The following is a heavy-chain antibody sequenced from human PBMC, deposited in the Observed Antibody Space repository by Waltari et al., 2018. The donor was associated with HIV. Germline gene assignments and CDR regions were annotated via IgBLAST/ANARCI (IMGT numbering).Heavy chain of an antibody. CDR3: AKDMGQQLVRGSCDY. J-gene: IGHJ4*02. CDR2: ISWNSGSI. D-gene: IGHD6-13*01. CDR1: GFTFDDYA. V-gene: IGHV3-9*01. Sequence: EVQLVESGGGLVQPGRSLRLSCAASGFTFDDYAMHWVRQAPGRGLEWVSGISWNSGSIGYADSVKGRFTISRDNAKNSLYLQMNSLRAEDTALYYCAKDMGQQLVRGSCDYWGQGTLVTVSS.